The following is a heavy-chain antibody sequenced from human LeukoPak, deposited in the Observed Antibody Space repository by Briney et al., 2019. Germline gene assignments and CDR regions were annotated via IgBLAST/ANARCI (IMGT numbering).Heavy chain of an antibody. D-gene: IGHD6-19*01. Sequence: SETLSLTCAVYGGSFGGYYWSWIRQPPGEGREWIGEINDSGSSNYIPSLKSRVTISVERSTIQFSLWLSSVTAADTAMYYCARHSMYSKSSGYNLWGQGTLVTVSS. J-gene: IGHJ1*01. V-gene: IGHV4-34*01. CDR2: INDSGSS. CDR3: ARHSMYSKSSGYNL. CDR1: GGSFGGYY.